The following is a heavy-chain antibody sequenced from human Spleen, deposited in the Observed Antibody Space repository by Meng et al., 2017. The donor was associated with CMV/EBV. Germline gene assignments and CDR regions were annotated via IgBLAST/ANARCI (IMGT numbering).Heavy chain of an antibody. CDR3: ARDASGSSNWFDP. CDR2: IYYSGST. V-gene: IGHV4-34*01. Sequence: GSLRLSCAVYGGSFSGYYWSWIRQPPGKGLEWIGSIYYSGSTYYNPSLMSRVTISVDTSKNQFSLKLSSVTAADTAVYYCARDASGSSNWFDPWRQGTLVTVSS. D-gene: IGHD1-26*01. J-gene: IGHJ5*02. CDR1: GGSFSGYY.